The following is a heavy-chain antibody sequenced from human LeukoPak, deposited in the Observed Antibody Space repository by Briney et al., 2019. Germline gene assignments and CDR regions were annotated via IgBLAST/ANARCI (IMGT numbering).Heavy chain of an antibody. CDR3: ARTYYYGPGSPSFFDY. D-gene: IGHD3-10*01. V-gene: IGHV3-30*04. Sequence: GGSLRLSCAASGFTFSSYAMHWVRQAPGKGLEWVAVISYDGSNKYYADSVKGRFTISRDNSKNTLYLQMNSLRAEDTAVYYCARTYYYGPGSPSFFDYWGQGTLVTVSS. CDR1: GFTFSSYA. J-gene: IGHJ4*02. CDR2: ISYDGSNK.